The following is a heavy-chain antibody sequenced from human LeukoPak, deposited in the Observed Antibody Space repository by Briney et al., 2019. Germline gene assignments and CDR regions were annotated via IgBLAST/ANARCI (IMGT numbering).Heavy chain of an antibody. D-gene: IGHD3-3*01. CDR2: IIPILGIA. CDR1: GYTFTSYG. CDR3: ARDLLDVYDFWSGYPTQGFDY. V-gene: IGHV1-69*04. Sequence: SVKVSCKASGYTFTSYGIIWVRQAPGQGLEWMGRIIPILGIANYAQKFQGRVTITADKSTSTAYMELSSLRSEDTAVYYCARDLLDVYDFWSGYPTQGFDYWGQGTLVTVSS. J-gene: IGHJ4*02.